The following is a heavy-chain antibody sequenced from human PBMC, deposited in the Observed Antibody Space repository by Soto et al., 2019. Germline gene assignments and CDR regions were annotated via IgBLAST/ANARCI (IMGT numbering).Heavy chain of an antibody. CDR1: GASISGFY. V-gene: IGHV4-4*07. Sequence: PSETLSLTCTVSGASISGFYWSWIRKSAGKGLEWIGRIYATGTTDYNPSLKSRVMMSVDTSKKQFSLKLRSVTAADTAVYYCVRDGAKTLRDWFDPWGQGISVTVSS. CDR2: IYATGTT. D-gene: IGHD1-26*01. J-gene: IGHJ5*02. CDR3: VRDGAKTLRDWFDP.